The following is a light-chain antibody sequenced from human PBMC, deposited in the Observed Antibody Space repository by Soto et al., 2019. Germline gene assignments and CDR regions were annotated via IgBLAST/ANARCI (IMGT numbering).Light chain of an antibody. J-gene: IGKJ5*01. V-gene: IGKV1-39*01. CDR3: QQSYRTPIT. CDR2: AAS. CDR1: QSISTY. Sequence: DIQLTQSPSPLSASVGDRVAITCLASQSISTYLNWYQQKPGKAPKVLIYAASNLQSGVPPRFSGSGSGTGFTLTISSLQPEDVATYFCQQSYRTPITFGQGTRLEIK.